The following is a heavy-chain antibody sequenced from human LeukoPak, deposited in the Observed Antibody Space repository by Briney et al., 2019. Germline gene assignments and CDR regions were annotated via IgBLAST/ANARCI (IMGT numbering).Heavy chain of an antibody. CDR2: SNAGNGNT. D-gene: IGHD5-24*01. CDR3: AGPTVEMATIGVY. CDR1: GYTFTSYA. V-gene: IGHV1-3*02. Sequence: ASVKVSCKASGYTFTSYAMHWVRQAPGQRLEWMGWSNAGNGNTKYSQEFQGRVTITRDTSASTAYIELRSLRSDDTAVYYCAGPTVEMATIGVYWGQGTLVTVSS. J-gene: IGHJ4*02.